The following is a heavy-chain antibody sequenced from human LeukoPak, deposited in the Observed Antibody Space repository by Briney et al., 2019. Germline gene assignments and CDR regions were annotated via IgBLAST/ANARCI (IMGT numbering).Heavy chain of an antibody. D-gene: IGHD2-21*02. J-gene: IGHJ4*02. CDR3: ARGFQLGDFPV. V-gene: IGHV3-7*01. CDR2: INKDGSEK. CDR1: GFNISPYS. Sequence: GGSLRLSCAASGFNISPYSLSWLRQTPGKGLEWVAYINKDGSEKAYVDSVKGRFTISRDNAKDSLYLQLNSLSAEDTGVYYCARGFQLGDFPVWGQGTLVTVSS.